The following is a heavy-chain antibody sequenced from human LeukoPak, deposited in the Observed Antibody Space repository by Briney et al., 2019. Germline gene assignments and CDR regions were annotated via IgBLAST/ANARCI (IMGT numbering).Heavy chain of an antibody. J-gene: IGHJ5*02. Sequence: SQTLSLTCAISGDSISSNSAAWNWIRQSPSRGLEWLGRTYYRSKWYNNYAISVKCRITINPDTSKNQFSLQLNSVTPEDTAVYYCARDLCTSSSCPNNWIDPWGQGTLVTVSS. CDR1: GDSISSNSAA. CDR2: TYYRSKWYN. CDR3: ARDLCTSSSCPNNWIDP. V-gene: IGHV6-1*01. D-gene: IGHD2-2*01.